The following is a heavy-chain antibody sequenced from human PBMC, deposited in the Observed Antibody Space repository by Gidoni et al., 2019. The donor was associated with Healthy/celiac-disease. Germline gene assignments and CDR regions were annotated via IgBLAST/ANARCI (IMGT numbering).Heavy chain of an antibody. J-gene: IGHJ4*02. CDR3: AKGPYSSPVGEYFDY. D-gene: IGHD6-13*01. CDR2: ISGSGGST. V-gene: IGHV3-23*01. CDR1: GFPFSSYA. Sequence: EVQLLESGGGLVQPGGSLRLSCAASGFPFSSYAMSWVRQAPGKGLEWVSAISGSGGSTYYADSVKGRFTISRDNSKNTLYLQMNSLRAEDTAAYYCAKGPYSSPVGEYFDYWGQGTLVTVSS.